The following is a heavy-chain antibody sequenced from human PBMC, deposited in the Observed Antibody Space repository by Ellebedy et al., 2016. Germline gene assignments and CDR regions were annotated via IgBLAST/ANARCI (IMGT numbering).Heavy chain of an antibody. CDR2: IKSKTDGGTT. V-gene: IGHV3-15*07. Sequence: GGSLRLSCAASGFTFSNAWMNWVRQAPGKGLEWVGRIKSKTDGGTTDYAAPVKGRFTISRDDSKNTLYLQMNSLKTEDTAVYYCTGSDYVWGSYRYGGDYWGQGTLVTVS. D-gene: IGHD3-16*02. CDR1: GFTFSNAW. CDR3: TGSDYVWGSYRYGGDY. J-gene: IGHJ4*02.